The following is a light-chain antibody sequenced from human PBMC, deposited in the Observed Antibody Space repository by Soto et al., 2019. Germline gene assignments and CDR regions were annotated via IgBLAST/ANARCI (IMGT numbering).Light chain of an antibody. J-gene: IGLJ3*02. Sequence: QSVLTQPPSVSGAPGQRVTISGTGSSSNIGAGYDVHWYQKLPGTAPKLPIYGNSNRPSGVPDRFSGSKSGTSASLAITGLQAEDEADYYCQSYDSSLSGSVFGGGTKLTVL. CDR1: SSNIGAGYD. CDR2: GNS. V-gene: IGLV1-40*01. CDR3: QSYDSSLSGSV.